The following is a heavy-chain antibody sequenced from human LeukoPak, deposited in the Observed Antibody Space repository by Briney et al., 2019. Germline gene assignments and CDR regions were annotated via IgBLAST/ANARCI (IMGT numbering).Heavy chain of an antibody. J-gene: IGHJ4*02. CDR2: LKGSSSYI. D-gene: IGHD3-3*01. Sequence: PGGFLRLLSAASGFTLRGYSITWVRQAPGEGLECGSSLKGSSSYIDYVDSVKGRFTISRDNAKNSLYLQMNSLRAEDTAVYYCAIDYDFWSGYYLSRPPHYWGQGILVTVSS. V-gene: IGHV3-21*01. CDR3: AIDYDFWSGYYLSRPPHY. CDR1: GFTLRGYS.